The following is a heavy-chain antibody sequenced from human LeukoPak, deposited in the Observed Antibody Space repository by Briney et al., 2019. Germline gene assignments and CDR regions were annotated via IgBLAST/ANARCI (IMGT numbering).Heavy chain of an antibody. CDR3: AREQWELPRGTYYFDY. CDR1: GFIFSRYW. J-gene: IGHJ4*02. Sequence: GSLRLSCAASGFIFSRYWMSWVRQAPGKGLEWVANIKKDGSEKYYVDSVEGRLFISRDNAKNSLYLQMNSLRAEDTAVYYCAREQWELPRGTYYFDYGGQVTRFPVSS. D-gene: IGHD1-26*01. CDR2: IKKDGSEK. V-gene: IGHV3-7*05.